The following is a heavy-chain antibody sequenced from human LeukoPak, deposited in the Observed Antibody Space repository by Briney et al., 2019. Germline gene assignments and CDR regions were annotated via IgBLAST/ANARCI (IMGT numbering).Heavy chain of an antibody. D-gene: IGHD3-10*01. CDR3: ATRRDLSWFGALRH. V-gene: IGHV3-7*03. CDR1: GFTFSNYW. CDR2: IKQDGSET. J-gene: IGHJ4*02. Sequence: PGGSLRLSCVVSGFTFSNYWMDWVRQAPGKGLEGVAFIKQDGSETYYVDSVKGRFTISRDNAKNSLYLQMHSLRVEDTAVYYCATRRDLSWFGALRHWSQGTLVTVSS.